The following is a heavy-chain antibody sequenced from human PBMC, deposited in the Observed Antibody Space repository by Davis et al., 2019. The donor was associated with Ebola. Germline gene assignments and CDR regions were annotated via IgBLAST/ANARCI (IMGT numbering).Heavy chain of an antibody. Sequence: PGGSLRLSCAASGFTFSRYWMSWVRQAPGKGLEWVANIKQDGSEKYYVDSVKGRFTISRDNAKNSLYLQMNSLRAEDTAVYYCARHPGYDSSGYGMGFDYWGQGTLVTDSS. D-gene: IGHD3-22*01. CDR2: IKQDGSEK. V-gene: IGHV3-7*01. CDR1: GFTFSRYW. CDR3: ARHPGYDSSGYGMGFDY. J-gene: IGHJ4*02.